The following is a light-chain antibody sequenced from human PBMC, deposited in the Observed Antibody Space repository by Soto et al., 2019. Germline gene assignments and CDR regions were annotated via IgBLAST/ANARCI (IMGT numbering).Light chain of an antibody. CDR2: DAS. V-gene: IGKV3-11*01. CDR1: QSVSSY. J-gene: IGKJ1*01. CDR3: QQRSNWPWT. Sequence: EIVLTQSPATLSLSPGEGVTLSCRASQSVSSYLAWFQQKPGQAPRLLIYDASNRATGIPARFSGSGSGADFTLTISSLEPEDFAVYYCQQRSNWPWTFGQGTKVDIK.